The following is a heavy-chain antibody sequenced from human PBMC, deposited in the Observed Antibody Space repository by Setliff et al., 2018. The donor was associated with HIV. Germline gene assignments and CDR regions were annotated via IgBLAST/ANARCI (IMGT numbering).Heavy chain of an antibody. CDR3: ARGGITMVRGLIIHYYYSGMDV. CDR1: GYTFTSYD. J-gene: IGHJ6*02. Sequence: ASVKVSCKASGYTFTSYDINWVRQATGQGLEWMGWMNPNSGNTGYARKFQGRVTMTRNTSISTAYMELSRLRSDDTALYYCARGGITMVRGLIIHYYYSGMDVWGQGTTVTVSS. CDR2: MNPNSGNT. D-gene: IGHD3-10*01. V-gene: IGHV1-8*02.